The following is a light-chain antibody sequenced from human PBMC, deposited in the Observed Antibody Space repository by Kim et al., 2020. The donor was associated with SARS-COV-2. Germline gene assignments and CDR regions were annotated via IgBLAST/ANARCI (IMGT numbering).Light chain of an antibody. Sequence: EIVLTQSPATLSLSPGERATLSCRASQSVSSYFAWYQQKPGQAPRLLIYDASNRATGIPARFSGSGSGTDFTLTISSLEPEDFAVYYCRQQSNWCPITFGQGTRLEIK. V-gene: IGKV3-11*01. CDR2: DAS. CDR3: RQQSNWCPIT. J-gene: IGKJ5*01. CDR1: QSVSSY.